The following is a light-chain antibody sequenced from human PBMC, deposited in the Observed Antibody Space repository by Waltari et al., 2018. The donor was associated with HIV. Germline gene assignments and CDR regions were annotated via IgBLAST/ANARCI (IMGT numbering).Light chain of an antibody. V-gene: IGLV1-44*01. Sequence: QSVLTQPPSASGTPGQTVTISCSGSSSNIGNDAVNWYQQLPGTAPKLLIYSSNQRPSGVPDRFSGSKSGTSASLAISGLQSEDQADYYCGTWDDSLNGWEVFGGGTKLTVL. CDR1: SSNIGNDA. CDR3: GTWDDSLNGWEV. CDR2: SSN. J-gene: IGLJ2*01.